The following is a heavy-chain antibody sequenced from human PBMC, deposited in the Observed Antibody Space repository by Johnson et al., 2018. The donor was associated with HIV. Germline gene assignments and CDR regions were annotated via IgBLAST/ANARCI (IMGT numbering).Heavy chain of an antibody. CDR2: IYSGGSDT. CDR1: GFIFRNYW. CDR3: ARKQWLEIPSDALDV. J-gene: IGHJ3*01. V-gene: IGHV3-74*03. Sequence: VQLVESGGGLVQPGGSLRLSCAASGFIFRNYWMHWVRQTPGKGLVWVARIYSGGSDTAYADSVKGRFTISRDNAKKTLYLQMNSLRAEDTAVYYCARKQWLEIPSDALDVWGQGTMVTVSS. D-gene: IGHD6-19*01.